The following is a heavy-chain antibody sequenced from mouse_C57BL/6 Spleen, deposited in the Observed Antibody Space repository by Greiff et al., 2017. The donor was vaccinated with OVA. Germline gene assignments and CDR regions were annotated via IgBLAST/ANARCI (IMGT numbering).Heavy chain of an antibody. CDR1: GFNIKDDY. CDR3: TKGYYGNYGYFDV. V-gene: IGHV14-4*01. D-gene: IGHD2-1*01. CDR2: IDPENGDT. Sequence: EVKLVESGAELVRPGASVKLSCTASGFNIKDDYMHWVKQRPEQGLEWIGWIDPENGDTEYASKFQGKATITADTSSNTAYLQLSSLTSEDTAVYYCTKGYYGNYGYFDVWGTGTTVTVSS. J-gene: IGHJ1*03.